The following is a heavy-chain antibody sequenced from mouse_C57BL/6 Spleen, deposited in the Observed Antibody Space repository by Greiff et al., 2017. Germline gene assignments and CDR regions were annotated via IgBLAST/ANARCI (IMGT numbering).Heavy chain of an antibody. V-gene: IGHV1-39*01. J-gene: IGHJ2*01. Sequence: VHVKQSGPELVKPGASVKISCKASGYSFSDYNMNWVKQSNGKSLEWIGVINPNYGTTSYNQKFKGKATLTVDQSSSTAYMQLNSLTSEDPAVYYCARREYYSNHFDYWGQGTTLTVSS. CDR2: INPNYGTT. D-gene: IGHD2-5*01. CDR3: ARREYYSNHFDY. CDR1: GYSFSDYN.